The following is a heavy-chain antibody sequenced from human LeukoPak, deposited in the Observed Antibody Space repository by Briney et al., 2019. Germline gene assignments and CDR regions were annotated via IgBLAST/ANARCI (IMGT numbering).Heavy chain of an antibody. J-gene: IGHJ4*02. CDR1: GFTFRNYW. V-gene: IGHV3-7*01. Sequence: GGSLRLSCAASGFTFRNYWMGWVRQTPGKGLEWVANIKPDGGEKYYVDSVKGRFTISRDNAKNSLYLRMNSLRAEDTAVYYCAREGSGHYFYFFDCWGQGTLVTVSS. CDR3: AREGSGHYFYFFDC. D-gene: IGHD4-17*01. CDR2: IKPDGGEK.